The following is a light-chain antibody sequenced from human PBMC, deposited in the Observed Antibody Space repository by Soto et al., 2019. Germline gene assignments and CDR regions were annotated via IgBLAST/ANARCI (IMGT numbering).Light chain of an antibody. V-gene: IGLV2-23*01. J-gene: IGLJ1*01. CDR1: SSDFGSSDL. CDR3: CSFARRSTSYV. CDR2: EGT. Sequence: QYVLTQPASVSGSPGQSITISCTGTSSDFGSSDLVSWYQQHPGKAPKLIIFEGTRRPSGVSGRFSGSMSGNTASLTISGLQAEDEADYYCCSFARRSTSYVFGTGTKVTVL.